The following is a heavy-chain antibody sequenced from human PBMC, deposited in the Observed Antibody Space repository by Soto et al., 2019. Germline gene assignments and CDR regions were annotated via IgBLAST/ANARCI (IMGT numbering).Heavy chain of an antibody. CDR3: ARVTGIAAAGTIYYYMDV. Sequence: QVQLQESGPGLVKPSGTLSLTCAVSSGSISSSNWWSWVRQPPGKGLEWIGEIYHSGSTNYNPSLKSRVTISVDKSKNQFSLKLSSVTAADTAVYYCARVTGIAAAGTIYYYMDVWGKGTTVTVSS. V-gene: IGHV4-4*02. J-gene: IGHJ6*03. CDR2: IYHSGST. CDR1: SGSISSSNW. D-gene: IGHD6-13*01.